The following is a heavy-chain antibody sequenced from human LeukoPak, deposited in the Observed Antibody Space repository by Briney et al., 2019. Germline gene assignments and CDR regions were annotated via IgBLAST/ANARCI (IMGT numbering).Heavy chain of an antibody. V-gene: IGHV3-64*01. J-gene: IGHJ4*02. CDR3: AREYCDSTTCYKTIDY. D-gene: IGHD2-2*02. CDR1: GFTFSIYA. CDR2: ITSNGGSA. Sequence: GGSLRLSCAASGFTFSIYAMHWVRQAPGKGLEYVSAITSNGGSAYYANSVKGRFTISRDNSRNTLYLQTGSLRAEDMAVYYCAREYCDSTTCYKTIDYWGQGTLVTVSS.